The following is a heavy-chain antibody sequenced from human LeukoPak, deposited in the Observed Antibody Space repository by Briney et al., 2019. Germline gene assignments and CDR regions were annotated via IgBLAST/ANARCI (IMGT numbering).Heavy chain of an antibody. CDR3: TRVTYYYDNSGYFHFDS. CDR2: IRRKAHGGTT. CDR1: GFTFGDYA. Sequence: GGSLRLSCTTSGFTFGDYAMSWVRQAPGKGLEWVSFIRRKAHGGTTEYAASVKGRFSSSRDDSKSIAYLQMKSLKTEDTAVYFCTRVTYYYDNSGYFHFDSWGQGSLVTVSS. V-gene: IGHV3-49*04. J-gene: IGHJ4*02. D-gene: IGHD3-22*01.